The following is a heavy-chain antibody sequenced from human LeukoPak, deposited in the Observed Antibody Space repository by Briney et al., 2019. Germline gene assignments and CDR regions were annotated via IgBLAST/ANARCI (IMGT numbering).Heavy chain of an antibody. CDR2: INHSGST. CDR1: GETFIDNF. V-gene: IGHV4-34*01. Sequence: PSETLSLTCAVYGETFIDNFWTWIRQPPGKGLERIGQINHSGSTYYNPSLKSRVTILVDTSKNQFSLKLTSVTAADTAVYYCARAMPYFYGSISVPGTIDYWGQGILVTVSS. D-gene: IGHD6-19*01. J-gene: IGHJ4*02. CDR3: ARAMPYFYGSISVPGTIDY.